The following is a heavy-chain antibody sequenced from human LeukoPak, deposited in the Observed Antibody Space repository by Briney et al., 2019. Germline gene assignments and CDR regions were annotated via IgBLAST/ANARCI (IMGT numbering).Heavy chain of an antibody. V-gene: IGHV1-18*01. CDR2: ISAYNGNT. Sequence: ASVKVSCKASGGTFSSYAISWVRQAPGQGLEWMGWISAYNGNTNYAQKLQGRVTMTTDTSTSTAYMELRSLRSDDTAVYYCARGVAARIFDYWGQGTLVTVSS. CDR3: ARGVAARIFDY. CDR1: GGTFSSYA. D-gene: IGHD6-6*01. J-gene: IGHJ4*02.